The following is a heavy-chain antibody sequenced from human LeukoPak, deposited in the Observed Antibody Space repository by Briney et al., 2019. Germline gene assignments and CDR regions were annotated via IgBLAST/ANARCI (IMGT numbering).Heavy chain of an antibody. CDR1: GFIFSSYG. J-gene: IGHJ4*02. Sequence: GGSLRLSCAASGFIFSSYGMHWVRQAPGKGLEWVAFIRYDGSKKYYADSVKGRFTISRDISKNAVYLQMNSLRAEDTAVYYCARDSYGDANFDSWGQGTLVTVSS. CDR3: ARDSYGDANFDS. CDR2: IRYDGSKK. V-gene: IGHV3-30*02. D-gene: IGHD4-17*01.